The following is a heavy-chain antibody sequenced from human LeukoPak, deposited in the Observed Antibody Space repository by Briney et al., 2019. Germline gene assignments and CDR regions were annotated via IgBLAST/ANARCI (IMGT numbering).Heavy chain of an antibody. D-gene: IGHD3-16*01. J-gene: IGHJ4*02. Sequence: GASVKVSCKASGYTFTGYYMHWVRQAPGQGLEWMGWINPNSGGTNYAQKFQGRVTMTRDTSISIAYMELSRLRSDDTAVYYCARVRGSYILYYFDYWGQGTLVTVSS. CDR2: INPNSGGT. V-gene: IGHV1-2*02. CDR3: ARVRGSYILYYFDY. CDR1: GYTFTGYY.